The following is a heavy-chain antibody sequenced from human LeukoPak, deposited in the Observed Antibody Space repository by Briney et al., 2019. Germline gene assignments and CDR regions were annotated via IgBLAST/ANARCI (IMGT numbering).Heavy chain of an antibody. J-gene: IGHJ4*02. CDR2: ISGSGGST. Sequence: GGSLRLSCAASGFTLSGYAMSWVRQAPGKGLEWVSAISGSGGSTYYADSVKGRFTISRDNSKNTLYLQMNSLRAEDTAVYYCAKDLASKPYADWGQGTLVTVSS. CDR1: GFTLSGYA. V-gene: IGHV3-23*01. D-gene: IGHD1-14*01. CDR3: AKDLASKPYAD.